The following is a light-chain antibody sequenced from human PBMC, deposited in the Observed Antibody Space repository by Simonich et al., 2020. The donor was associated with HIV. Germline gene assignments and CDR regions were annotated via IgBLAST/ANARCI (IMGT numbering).Light chain of an antibody. Sequence: QSALTRPASVSGSPGQSITISCTGTSSDFGGYNYVSWYQQHPDKAPKLMNYDVSKRPSGVSNRFSGSKSGNTASLTISGLQAEDEADYYCSSYTSSSTWVFGGGTKLTVL. J-gene: IGLJ3*02. CDR1: SSDFGGYNY. CDR3: SSYTSSSTWV. CDR2: DVS. V-gene: IGLV2-14*03.